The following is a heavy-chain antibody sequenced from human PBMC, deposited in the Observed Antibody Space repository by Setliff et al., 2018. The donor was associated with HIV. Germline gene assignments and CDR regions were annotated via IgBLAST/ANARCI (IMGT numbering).Heavy chain of an antibody. CDR3: ARDLRDGFEEWFSTLDDGMDV. Sequence: ASVKVSCKASGGTFSSYSITWVRQAPGQGLEWMGGIIPIFNTANYAQKFQGRVTITADESTSTAYMELSSLGSEDTAVYYCARDLRDGFEEWFSTLDDGMDVWGQGTTVTVSS. CDR1: GGTFSSYS. V-gene: IGHV1-69*13. CDR2: IIPIFNTA. D-gene: IGHD3-3*01. J-gene: IGHJ6*02.